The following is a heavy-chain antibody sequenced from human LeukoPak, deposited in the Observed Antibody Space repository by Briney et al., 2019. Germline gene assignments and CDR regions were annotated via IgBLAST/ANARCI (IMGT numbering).Heavy chain of an antibody. CDR3: AKAPLYCSSTSCYPTWFDP. CDR1: GFTFSSYG. D-gene: IGHD2-2*01. J-gene: IGHJ5*02. V-gene: IGHV3-23*01. CDR2: ISGGGGST. Sequence: GGSLRLSCAASGFTFSSYGMSWVRQAPGKGLEWVSAISGGGGSTYYADSVKGRFTISRDNSKNTLYLQMNSLRAEDTAVYYCAKAPLYCSSTSCYPTWFDPWGQGTLVTVSS.